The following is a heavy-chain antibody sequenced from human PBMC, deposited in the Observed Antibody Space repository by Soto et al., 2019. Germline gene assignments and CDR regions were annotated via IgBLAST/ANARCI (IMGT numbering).Heavy chain of an antibody. J-gene: IGHJ6*02. Sequence: GGSLRLSCAASGFTFSSYGMHWVRQAPGKGLEWVAVISYDGSNKYYADSVKGRFTISRDNSKNTLYLQMNSLRAEDTAVYYCEQHIWSSSCAVWQYYSGMDVWGQGTTVTVS. CDR3: EQHIWSSSCAVWQYYSGMDV. CDR2: ISYDGSNK. CDR1: GFTFSSYG. V-gene: IGHV3-30*18. D-gene: IGHD6-6*01.